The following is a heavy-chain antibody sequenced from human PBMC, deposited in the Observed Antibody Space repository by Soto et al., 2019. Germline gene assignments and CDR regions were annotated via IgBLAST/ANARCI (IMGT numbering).Heavy chain of an antibody. CDR1: GGSSSNFH. D-gene: IGHD5-18*01. V-gene: IGHV4-59*01. J-gene: IGHJ4*02. CDR3: ALGGYNYGRPFHF. Sequence: PTETLYLTCNVSGGSSSNFHLSWIRQPPGKGLEWIGYIYYSGNYYNPSLTSRVSMSLDKSKNQFSLHLKSVTAADTALYFCALGGYNYGRPFHFWGQGPRVTVSS. CDR2: IYYSGN.